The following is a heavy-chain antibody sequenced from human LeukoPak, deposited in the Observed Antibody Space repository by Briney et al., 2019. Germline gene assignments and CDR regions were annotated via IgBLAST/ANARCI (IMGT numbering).Heavy chain of an antibody. Sequence: SETLSLTCAVYGGSFSGYYWSWIRQPPGKGLEWIGEINHSGSTNCNPSLKSRVTVSVDTSKNQFSLKLSSVTAADTAVYYCARAAPSFDAFDIWGQGTMVTVSS. CDR1: GGSFSGYY. J-gene: IGHJ3*02. V-gene: IGHV4-34*01. CDR2: INHSGST. CDR3: ARAAPSFDAFDI.